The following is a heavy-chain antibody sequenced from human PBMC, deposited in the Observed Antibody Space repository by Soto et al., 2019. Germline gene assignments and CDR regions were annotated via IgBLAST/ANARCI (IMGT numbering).Heavy chain of an antibody. V-gene: IGHV1-18*01. J-gene: IGHJ6*02. Sequence: QVQLVQSGGEVKKLGASVKLSCTASGYTFTSYGIRWVRQAPGQGLEWMGWISAYNGKTNYAQNVQGRVTMTTDTSTRTAYMDLRSLRSDDTAVYYCARGGDVNYYHGMDVWGQGTTVTVSS. CDR3: ARGGDVNYYHGMDV. CDR2: ISAYNGKT. D-gene: IGHD5-12*01. CDR1: GYTFTSYG.